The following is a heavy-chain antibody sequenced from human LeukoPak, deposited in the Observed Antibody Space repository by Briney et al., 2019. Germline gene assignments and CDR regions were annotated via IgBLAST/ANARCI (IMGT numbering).Heavy chain of an antibody. J-gene: IGHJ4*02. Sequence: GSLRLSCAASGFTFSSYSMNWVRQAPGKGLEWVSYISSSSSTIYYADSVKGRFTISRDNAKNSLYLQMNSLRAEDTAVYYCARDLNYYGSGSYYNVGYWGQGTLVTVSS. V-gene: IGHV3-48*01. CDR3: ARDLNYYGSGSYYNVGY. CDR1: GFTFSSYS. D-gene: IGHD3-10*01. CDR2: ISSSSSTI.